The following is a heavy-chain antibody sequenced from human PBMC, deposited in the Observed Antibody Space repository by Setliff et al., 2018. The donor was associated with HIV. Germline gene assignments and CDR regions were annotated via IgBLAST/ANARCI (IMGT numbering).Heavy chain of an antibody. CDR3: ARDPSQYLDFLFYPQPFNV. CDR2: IYLGETT. V-gene: IGHV4-59*11. J-gene: IGHJ3*01. CDR1: SGYMSGHF. D-gene: IGHD3-9*01. Sequence: PSETLSLTCTDSSGYMSGHFWTWVRQTPGEGLEWIGNIYLGETTNYNPSLKSRATISLDTSKRQFSLHLTSVTAADTAIYYCARDPSQYLDFLFYPQPFNVWGPGTMVTVSS.